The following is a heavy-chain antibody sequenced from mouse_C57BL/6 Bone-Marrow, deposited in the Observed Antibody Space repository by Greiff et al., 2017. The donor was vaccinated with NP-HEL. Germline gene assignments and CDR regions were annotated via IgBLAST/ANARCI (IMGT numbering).Heavy chain of an antibody. CDR1: GYTFTSYW. J-gene: IGHJ2*01. D-gene: IGHD1-1*01. CDR2: IDPSDSYT. CDR3: ARGVIYYYGSYYFDY. V-gene: IGHV1-69*01. Sequence: VQLQQPGAELVMPGASVKLSCKASGYTFTSYWMHWVKQRPGQGLEWIGEIDPSDSYTNYNQKFKGKSTLTVDKSSSTAYMQLSSLTSEDSAVYYCARGVIYYYGSYYFDYWGQGTTLTVSS.